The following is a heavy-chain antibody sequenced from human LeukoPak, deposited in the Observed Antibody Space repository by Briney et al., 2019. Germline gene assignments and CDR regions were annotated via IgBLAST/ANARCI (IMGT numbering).Heavy chain of an antibody. Sequence: GGSLRLSCAASGFTFGSYDMHWVRQATGKGLEWVSAIGTAGDTYYPGSVKGRFTISGENAKNSLYLQMNSLRAGDTAVYYCARAPPGKYGDYYYMDVWGKGTTVTISS. D-gene: IGHD4-17*01. V-gene: IGHV3-13*01. CDR1: GFTFGSYD. J-gene: IGHJ6*03. CDR3: ARAPPGKYGDYYYMDV. CDR2: IGTAGDT.